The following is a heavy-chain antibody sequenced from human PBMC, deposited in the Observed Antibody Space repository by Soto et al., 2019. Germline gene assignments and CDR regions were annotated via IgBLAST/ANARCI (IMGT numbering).Heavy chain of an antibody. D-gene: IGHD2-21*01. CDR2: INNDGSST. CDR3: ARDPLIGDTDYGLDV. V-gene: IGHV3-74*01. Sequence: GGSLRLSCAASGFTFSIYWMHWVRQAPGKGLVWVSRINNDGSSTSYADSVKGRFTISRDNAKSTLYLQMSSLRAEDTAVYYCARDPLIGDTDYGLDVWGQGTTVTVSS. J-gene: IGHJ6*02. CDR1: GFTFSIYW.